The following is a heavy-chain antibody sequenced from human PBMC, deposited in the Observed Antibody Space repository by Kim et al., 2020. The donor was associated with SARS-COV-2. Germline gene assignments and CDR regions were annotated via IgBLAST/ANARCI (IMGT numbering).Heavy chain of an antibody. D-gene: IGHD3-10*01. CDR3: ARDVYVSGSYPLGY. CDR2: INTNTGNP. CDR1: GYTFTTYA. J-gene: IGHJ4*02. Sequence: ASVKVSCKASGYTFTTYAMCWLRQAPGQGLEWMGWINTNTGNPTYVQGFTGRFVFSVDTSVSTTYLEISSLKVEDTAVYYCARDVYVSGSYPLGYWGQGTLVTVSS. V-gene: IGHV7-4-1*02.